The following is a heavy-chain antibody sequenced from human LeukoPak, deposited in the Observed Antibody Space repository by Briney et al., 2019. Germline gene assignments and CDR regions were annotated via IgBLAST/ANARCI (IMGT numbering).Heavy chain of an antibody. D-gene: IGHD1-26*01. Sequence: GGSLRLSCATSGLTFSNSGMSWVRQAPGKGLEWVSSIGGSNTNTYYADSVKGRFTISRDNSKNTLYLQMNSLRAEDTAVYYCARGGSYLSAFDIWGQGTMVTVSS. J-gene: IGHJ3*02. V-gene: IGHV3-23*01. CDR3: ARGGSYLSAFDI. CDR2: IGGSNTNT. CDR1: GLTFSNSG.